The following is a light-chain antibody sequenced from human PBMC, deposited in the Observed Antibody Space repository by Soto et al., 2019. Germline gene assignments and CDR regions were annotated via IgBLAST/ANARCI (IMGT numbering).Light chain of an antibody. CDR2: AAT. CDR3: QQVNSYPLT. Sequence: DIQMTQSPSSVSASVGDSVTITCRASQGVSDWVAWYQQKPGKAPKLLIYAATVLQGGVPSRFSGTGSATEFILTISSLQPEDFATYYCQQVNSYPLTFGGGTKVDIK. J-gene: IGKJ4*01. V-gene: IGKV1-12*01. CDR1: QGVSDW.